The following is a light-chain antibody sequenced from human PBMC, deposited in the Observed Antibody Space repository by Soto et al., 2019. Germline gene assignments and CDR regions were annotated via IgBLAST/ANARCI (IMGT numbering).Light chain of an antibody. V-gene: IGKV1-9*01. CDR3: QQLNSYRLT. CDR2: VAS. J-gene: IGKJ4*01. Sequence: IQLTQSPSALSASVGDRVTITCRASQAISSHLAWYQQKPGKAPKLLVSVASTLQSGVPSRFSGSGSGTDFSLSSNSLQPEDFATYYCQQLNSYRLTFGGGTKV. CDR1: QAISSH.